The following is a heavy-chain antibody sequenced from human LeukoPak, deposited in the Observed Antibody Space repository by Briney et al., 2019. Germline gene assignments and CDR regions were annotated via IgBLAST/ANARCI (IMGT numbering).Heavy chain of an antibody. CDR2: IIPIFGTA. D-gene: IGHD2-15*01. CDR3: ARGSVVDYYYYMDV. CDR1: GGTFSSYA. V-gene: IGHV1-69*13. Sequence: ASVKVSCKASGGTFSSYAISWVRQAPGQGLEWMGGIIPIFGTANYAQKFQGRVMITADESTSTAYMELSSLRSEDTAVYYCARGSVVDYYYYMDVWGKGTTVTVSS. J-gene: IGHJ6*03.